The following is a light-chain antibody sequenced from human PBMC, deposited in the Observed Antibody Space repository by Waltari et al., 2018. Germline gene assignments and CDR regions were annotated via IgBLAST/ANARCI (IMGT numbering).Light chain of an antibody. CDR1: QRVSSN. CDR3: QQYNDWPPLT. Sequence: EIVMTQSPATLSVSPGERATLSCRASQRVSSNLAWYQQKPGQAPRLLIYGASTRATGIPARFSGSGSGTEFTLTISSLQSEDFAFYSCQQYNDWPPLTFGGGTKVEIK. J-gene: IGKJ4*01. V-gene: IGKV3-15*01. CDR2: GAS.